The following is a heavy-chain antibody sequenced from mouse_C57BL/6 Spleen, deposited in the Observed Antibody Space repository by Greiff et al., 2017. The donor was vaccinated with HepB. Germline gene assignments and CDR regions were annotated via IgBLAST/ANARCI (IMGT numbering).Heavy chain of an antibody. D-gene: IGHD2-5*01. CDR1: GFTFSSYA. V-gene: IGHV5-4*01. CDR2: ISDGGSYT. Sequence: EVKRVESGGGLVKPGGSLKLSCAASGFTFSSYAMSWVRQTPEKRLEWVATISDGGSYTYYPDNVKGRFTISRDNAKNNLYLQMSHLKSKDTAMYYCARDSDYINLYAMDYWGQGTSVTVSS. CDR3: ARDSDYINLYAMDY. J-gene: IGHJ4*01.